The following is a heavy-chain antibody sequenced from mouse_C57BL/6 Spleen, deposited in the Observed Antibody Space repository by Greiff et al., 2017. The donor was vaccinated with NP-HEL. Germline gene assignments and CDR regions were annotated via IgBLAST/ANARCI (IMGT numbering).Heavy chain of an antibody. J-gene: IGHJ2*01. CDR2: IRLKSDNYAT. CDR3: TRDYYFDY. CDR1: GFTFSNYW. Sequence: DVHLVESGGGLVQPGGSMKLSCVASGFTFSNYWMNWVRQSPEKGLEWVAQIRLKSDNYATHYAESVKGRFTISRDDSKSSVYLQMNNLRAEDTGIYYCTRDYYFDYWGQGTTLTVSS. V-gene: IGHV6-3*01.